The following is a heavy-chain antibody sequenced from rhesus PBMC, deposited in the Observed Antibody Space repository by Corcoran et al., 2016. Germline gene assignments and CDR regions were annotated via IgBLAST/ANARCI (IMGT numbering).Heavy chain of an antibody. D-gene: IGHD6-31*01. V-gene: IGHV4-99*01. CDR2: IGGRSGST. J-gene: IGHJ4*01. CDR1: GYSISSGYY. CDR3: ARHPYSSGCFDY. Sequence: VQLQESGPGLVKPSETLSLTCAVSGYSISSGYYWGWLRPPPGKGLEWIGYIGGRSGSTYYKPSLKSRVTIAQDPSKNQCSLKLSSVTAADTAVYDCARHPYSSGCFDYWGQGVLVTVSS.